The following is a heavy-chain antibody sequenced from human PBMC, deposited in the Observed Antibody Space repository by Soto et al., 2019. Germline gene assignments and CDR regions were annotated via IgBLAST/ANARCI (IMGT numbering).Heavy chain of an antibody. CDR1: GFTFSSYN. CDR3: AREARGFDY. J-gene: IGHJ4*02. Sequence: EVQLVESGGGSIQTGGSLRLSCAASGFTFSSYNMNWVRQAPGKGLEWISYISSTGSTTYYADSVKGRFTTSRDHAKNSLFLQMNSLRDEDTAVYYCAREARGFDYWGQGTLVTVSS. D-gene: IGHD3-10*01. CDR2: ISSTGSTT. V-gene: IGHV3-48*02.